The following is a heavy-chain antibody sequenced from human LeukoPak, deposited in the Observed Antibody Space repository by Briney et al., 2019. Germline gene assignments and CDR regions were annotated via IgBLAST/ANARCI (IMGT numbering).Heavy chain of an antibody. V-gene: IGHV1-2*02. CDR3: ARAGLYSSSFGGMNWFDP. D-gene: IGHD6-6*01. CDR1: GYTFTGYY. CDR2: INPNSGGT. Sequence: ASVKVSCKASGYTFTGYYMHWVRQAPGQGLEWMGWINPNSGGTNYAQKFQGRVTMTRDTSISTAYMELSRLRSDDTAVYYCARAGLYSSSFGGMNWFDPWGQGTLVTVSS. J-gene: IGHJ5*02.